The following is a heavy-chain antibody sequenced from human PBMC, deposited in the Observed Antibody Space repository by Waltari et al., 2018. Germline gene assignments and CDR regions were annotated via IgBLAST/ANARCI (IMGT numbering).Heavy chain of an antibody. J-gene: IGHJ4*02. D-gene: IGHD6-13*01. V-gene: IGHV1-3*01. Sequence: QVQLVQSGAEVKKPGASVKVSCKASGYTFTSYAMHWVRQAPGQRLEWMGWINAGNVNTKYSQKFQGRVTITRDTSASTAYMELSSLISEDTAVYYCARGKGSSWYEGVYYFDYWGQGTLVTVSS. CDR1: GYTFTSYA. CDR3: ARGKGSSWYEGVYYFDY. CDR2: INAGNVNT.